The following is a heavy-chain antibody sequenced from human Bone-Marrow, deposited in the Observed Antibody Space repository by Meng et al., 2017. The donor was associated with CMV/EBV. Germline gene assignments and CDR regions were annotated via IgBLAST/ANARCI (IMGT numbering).Heavy chain of an antibody. D-gene: IGHD2-8*01. Sequence: GSLRLSCATSGFTFTSDWMSWVRQAPGRGLEWVANIKQDGSEKYYVDSVRGRFTITNDYTKNSLYLQMSSLRAEDTALYYCVRGPPNGVAVTWGQGTLVTVSS. CDR2: IKQDGSEK. J-gene: IGHJ5*02. CDR3: VRGPPNGVAVT. V-gene: IGHV3-7*01. CDR1: GFTFTSDW.